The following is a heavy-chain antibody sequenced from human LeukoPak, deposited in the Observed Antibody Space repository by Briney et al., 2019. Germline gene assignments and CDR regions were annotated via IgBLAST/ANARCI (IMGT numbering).Heavy chain of an antibody. CDR3: ARSRGPFDAFDI. CDR1: GYTFTSYY. V-gene: IGHV1-46*01. CDR2: INPSGGST. D-gene: IGHD3-10*01. Sequence: ASVKVSCKASGYTFTSYYMHWVRQAPGQGLEWMGIINPSGGSTSYAQKFPGRVTMTRDTSTSTVYMELSSLRSEDTAVYYCARSRGPFDAFDIWGQGTMVTVSS. J-gene: IGHJ3*02.